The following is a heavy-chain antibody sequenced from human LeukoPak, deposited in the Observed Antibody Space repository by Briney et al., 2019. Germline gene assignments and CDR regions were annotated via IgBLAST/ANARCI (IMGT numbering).Heavy chain of an antibody. J-gene: IGHJ4*02. CDR1: GGSISINNW. Sequence: SETLSLTCAVSGGSISINNWWTWVRQPPGKGLEWIGEIYHSGSTNYNPSLKSRVTISVDKSKNQFPLKLSSVTAADTAVYYCARFVRGGYFDYWGQGTLVTVSS. CDR2: IYHSGST. D-gene: IGHD3-10*01. CDR3: ARFVRGGYFDY. V-gene: IGHV4-4*02.